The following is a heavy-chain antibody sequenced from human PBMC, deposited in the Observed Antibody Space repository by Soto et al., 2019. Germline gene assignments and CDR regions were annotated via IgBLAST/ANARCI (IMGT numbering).Heavy chain of an antibody. J-gene: IGHJ4*02. CDR3: ARALRERSSSWYFFDY. CDR1: GYTFTSYA. D-gene: IGHD6-13*01. V-gene: IGHV1-3*01. Sequence: ASVKVSCKASGYTFTSYAMHWVRQAPGQRLEWMGWINAGNGNTKYSQKFQGRVTITRDTSASTAYMELSSLRSEDTAVYYCARALRERSSSWYFFDYWGQGTLVTVSS. CDR2: INAGNGNT.